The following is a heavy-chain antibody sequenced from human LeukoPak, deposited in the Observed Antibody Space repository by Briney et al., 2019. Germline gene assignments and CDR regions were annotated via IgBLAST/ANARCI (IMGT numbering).Heavy chain of an antibody. J-gene: IGHJ4*02. CDR2: IFGSGGST. D-gene: IGHD6-19*01. CDR3: AKTTTGYSSGRFPGWPVDY. CDR1: GLTISSYA. V-gene: IGHV3-23*01. Sequence: GGSRRLSCAASGLTISSYAMYWVRQAPGKGLEWVSGIFGSGGSTHYADSVKGRFTISRDNSKNTVYLQMNSLRAEDTAVYYCAKTTTGYSSGRFPGWPVDYWGQGTLVTVSS.